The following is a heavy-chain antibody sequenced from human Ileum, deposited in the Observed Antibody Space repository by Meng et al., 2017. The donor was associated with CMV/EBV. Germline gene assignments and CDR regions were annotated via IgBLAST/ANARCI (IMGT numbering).Heavy chain of an antibody. D-gene: IGHD3-10*01. V-gene: IGHV3-21*01. CDR1: GFTFSSYS. CDR2: ISSSSSYI. Sequence: GGSLCLSCAASGFTFSSYSMNWVSHAPGKGLEWVSFISSSSSYIYYADSVKGRVTISRDNAKNSLYLQMNSLRGEDTAVYYCARDGVRGLDYWGQGTLVTVSS. CDR3: ARDGVRGLDY. J-gene: IGHJ4*02.